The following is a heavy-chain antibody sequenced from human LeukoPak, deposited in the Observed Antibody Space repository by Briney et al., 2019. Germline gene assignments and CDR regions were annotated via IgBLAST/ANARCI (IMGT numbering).Heavy chain of an antibody. J-gene: IGHJ4*02. D-gene: IGHD3-10*01. CDR2: ISGSGDAT. Sequence: GGSLRLSCAASGFTFTDYALNWVRQAPGKGLERVSSISGSGDATNYADSVKGRFTISRDNSKNTLFLQMKSLRAEDTAVYYCGSSSPWQNYYMYYFGSWGQGVLVTVSS. CDR3: GSSSPWQNYYMYYFGS. V-gene: IGHV3-23*01. CDR1: GFTFTDYA.